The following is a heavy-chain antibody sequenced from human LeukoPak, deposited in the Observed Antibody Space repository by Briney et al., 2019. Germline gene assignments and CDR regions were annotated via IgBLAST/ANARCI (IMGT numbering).Heavy chain of an antibody. D-gene: IGHD3-22*01. V-gene: IGHV4-59*01. CDR2: IYYSGST. CDR1: GGSISSYY. CDR3: ARMIPRDYMDV. J-gene: IGHJ6*03. Sequence: SETLSLTCTVSGGSISSYYWSWIRQPPGKGLEWIGYIYYSGSTNYNPSLKSRVTISVDTSKNQFSLKLRSVTAADTAVYYCARMIPRDYMDVWGKGTTVTVSS.